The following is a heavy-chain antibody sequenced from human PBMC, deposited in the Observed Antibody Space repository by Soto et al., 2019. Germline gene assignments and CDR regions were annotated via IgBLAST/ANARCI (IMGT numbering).Heavy chain of an antibody. Sequence: PSETLSLTCTVSGGSISSYYWSWIRQPPGKGLEWIGYIYYSGSTNYNTSLKSRVTITVDTTKNQFSLKLISVTATDTAVYYCARVVAVGFYGMDVWGQGTTVTVSS. V-gene: IGHV4-59*01. CDR2: IYYSGST. J-gene: IGHJ6*02. D-gene: IGHD6-19*01. CDR1: GGSISSYY. CDR3: ARVVAVGFYGMDV.